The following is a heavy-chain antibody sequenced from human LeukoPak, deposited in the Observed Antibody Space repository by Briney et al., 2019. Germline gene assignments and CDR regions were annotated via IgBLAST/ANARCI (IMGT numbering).Heavy chain of an antibody. CDR3: ARDNPIWSTPYFDY. CDR1: GGSISSSSYY. V-gene: IGHV4-61*01. CDR2: IYYIEST. D-gene: IGHD1-14*01. J-gene: IGHJ4*02. Sequence: PSETLSLTCTVYGGSISSSSYYWGWIRQPPGKGLEWIGNIYYIESTNYNPSLKSRFTISVDTSKNQFSLKLSSVTAADTALYYCARDNPIWSTPYFDYWGQGTLVTVSS.